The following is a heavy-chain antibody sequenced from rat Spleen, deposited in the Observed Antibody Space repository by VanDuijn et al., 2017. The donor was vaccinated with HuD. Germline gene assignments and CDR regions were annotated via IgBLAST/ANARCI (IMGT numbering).Heavy chain of an antibody. CDR3: AREYYYTLDA. J-gene: IGHJ4*01. CDR2: ITNNGGNI. Sequence: EVQLVESGGGLVQPGRSLKLSCVASGFTFNKYWMTWIRQAPGKGLEWIASITNNGGNIYCPDSVKGRITISRDNAESTLYLQINSLRSEDTATYYCAREYYYTLDAWGHGTSVTVSS. CDR1: GFTFNKYW. V-gene: IGHV5-31*01.